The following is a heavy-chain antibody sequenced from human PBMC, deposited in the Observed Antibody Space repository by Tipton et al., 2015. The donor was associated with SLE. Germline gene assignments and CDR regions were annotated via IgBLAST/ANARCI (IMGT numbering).Heavy chain of an antibody. D-gene: IGHD6-19*01. CDR2: MYYTVST. V-gene: IGHV4-31*03. Sequence: TLSLTCTVSGGSISSGGYYWSWIRQHPGKGLEWFGYMYYTVSTYYNPSLQSRVTISLDTSKNQFSLKLSSVTAADTAVYFCARDELKGSTGYFGYWGQGSLETV. CDR1: GGSISSGGYY. J-gene: IGHJ4*02. CDR3: ARDELKGSTGYFGY.